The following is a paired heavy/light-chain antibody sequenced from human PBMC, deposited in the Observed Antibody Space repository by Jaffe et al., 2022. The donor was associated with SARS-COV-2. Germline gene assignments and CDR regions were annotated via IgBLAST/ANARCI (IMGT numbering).Heavy chain of an antibody. Sequence: EVQLVESGGALVQPGGSLTLSCETSGFIFTKYAMNWVRRAPGRGLEWISYISNGLTPTYYADSVKGRFTVSRDTGKNSVYLQLNNLSAEDAAVYYCARVHGGPAFDFYDMDVWGKGTTVTVSS. CDR2: ISNGLTPT. CDR1: GFIFTKYA. CDR3: ARVHGGPAFDFYDMDV. V-gene: IGHV3-48*01. J-gene: IGHJ6*03. D-gene: IGHD4-17*01.
Light chain of an antibody. CDR2: END. V-gene: IGLV1-51*01. Sequence: QSVLTQPPSVSAPPGQKVTITCSASSSNIGIKYVSWYQHVPGAAPKLLIYENDRRPSGIPDRFSASKSGTSATLGVSGLQTGDEADYYCGGWDLGLNLFVFGTGTKVTVL. CDR1: SSNIGIKY. CDR3: GGWDLGLNLFV. J-gene: IGLJ1*01.